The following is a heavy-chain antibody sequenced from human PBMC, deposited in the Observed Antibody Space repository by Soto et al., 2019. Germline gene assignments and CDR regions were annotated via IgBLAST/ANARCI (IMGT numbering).Heavy chain of an antibody. J-gene: IGHJ4*02. D-gene: IGHD6-13*01. CDR2: IYYSGST. Sequence: PSETLSLTCTVSGCSISSYYWSWIRQPPGKGLEWIGYIYYSGSTNYNPSLKSRVTISVDKSNNQFSLKLSSVTAADTAVYYCARKYSSSWYYFDYWGQGTLVTVPS. CDR3: ARKYSSSWYYFDY. V-gene: IGHV4-59*12. CDR1: GCSISSYY.